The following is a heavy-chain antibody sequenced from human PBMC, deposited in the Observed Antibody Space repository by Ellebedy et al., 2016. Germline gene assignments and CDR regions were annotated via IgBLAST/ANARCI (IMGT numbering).Heavy chain of an antibody. V-gene: IGHV3-30-3*01. D-gene: IGHD1-26*01. CDR2: ISYDGSNK. CDR1: GFTFSSYA. J-gene: IGHJ3*02. Sequence: GGSLRLXXAASGFTFSSYAMHWVRQAPGKGLEWVTFISYDGSNKFYADSVKGRFTISRDNSKNTLYLQMNSLRAEDTAVYYCARGGSYSSAFDIWGQGTMVTVSS. CDR3: ARGGSYSSAFDI.